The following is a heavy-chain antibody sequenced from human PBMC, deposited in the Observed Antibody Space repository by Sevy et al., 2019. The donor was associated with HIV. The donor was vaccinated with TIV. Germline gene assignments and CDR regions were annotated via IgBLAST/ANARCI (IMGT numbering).Heavy chain of an antibody. CDR2: INPNSGGT. D-gene: IGHD3-10*01. CDR3: ARDSHYYGSVYYFDY. Sequence: ASVKVSCKASGYTFTGYYMHWVRQAPGQGLEWMGWINPNSGGTNYAQKFQGRVTMTRDTSISTAYMELSRLRSDDTAVYYCARDSHYYGSVYYFDYWGQGTLVTVSS. V-gene: IGHV1-2*02. J-gene: IGHJ4*02. CDR1: GYTFTGYY.